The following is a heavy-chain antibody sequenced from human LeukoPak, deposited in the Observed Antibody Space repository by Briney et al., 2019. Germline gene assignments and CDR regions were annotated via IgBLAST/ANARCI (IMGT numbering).Heavy chain of an antibody. CDR2: INPNSGGT. D-gene: IGHD3/OR15-3a*01. Sequence: GASVKVSCKASGYTFTGYYIHWVRQAPGQGLEWMGWINPNSGGTNYAQKFQGRVTMTRDTSISTVYMELSGLRSDDTAVYYCARALKGTGSKGDYWGQGTLVTVSS. V-gene: IGHV1-2*02. CDR3: ARALKGTGSKGDY. CDR1: GYTFTGYY. J-gene: IGHJ4*02.